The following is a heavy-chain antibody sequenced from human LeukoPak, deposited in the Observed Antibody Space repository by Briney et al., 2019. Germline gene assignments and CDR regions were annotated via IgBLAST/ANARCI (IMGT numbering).Heavy chain of an antibody. J-gene: IGHJ5*02. CDR1: GFTFSSYA. Sequence: PGGSLRLSCAASGFTFSSYAMTWVRQAPGKGLEWVSSISVSGGSTYYADSVKGRVTISRDNSKNTLSLQMNSLRADDTAVYSCAKGFGGYRPNSFDPWGQGTLVTVSS. CDR3: AKGFGGYRPNSFDP. D-gene: IGHD3-16*01. V-gene: IGHV3-23*01. CDR2: ISVSGGST.